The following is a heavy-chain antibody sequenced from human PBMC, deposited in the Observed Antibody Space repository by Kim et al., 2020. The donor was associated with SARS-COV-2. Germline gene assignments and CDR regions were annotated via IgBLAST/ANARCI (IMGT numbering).Heavy chain of an antibody. J-gene: IGHJ5*01. Sequence: GESLKISCKGSGYSFTNYSIGWVRQMPGKGLEWMGSIYAGDSDTRYSPSVQGQVTISADKSISTAYLQWSSLKASDSAMYFCARSGTSTSRLFDYWGHGTLVTVPS. CDR2: IYAGDSDT. CDR3: ARSGTSTSRLFDY. CDR1: GYSFTNYS. V-gene: IGHV5-51*01. D-gene: IGHD3-10*01.